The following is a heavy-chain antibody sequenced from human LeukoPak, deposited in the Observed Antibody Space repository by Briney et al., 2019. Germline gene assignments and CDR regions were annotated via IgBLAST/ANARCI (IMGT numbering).Heavy chain of an antibody. CDR2: ITGSGAST. Sequence: SGGSLRLSCAASGFTFNNYAMTWVRQAPGKGLEWVTTITGSGASTYSADSVRGRFTISRDNSKNTLFLQMNSLRADDTAVYYCAGNQDSSWYYYYMDVWGIGTMVTVSS. CDR3: AGNQDSSWYYYYMDV. V-gene: IGHV3-23*01. CDR1: GFTFNNYA. D-gene: IGHD6-13*01. J-gene: IGHJ6*03.